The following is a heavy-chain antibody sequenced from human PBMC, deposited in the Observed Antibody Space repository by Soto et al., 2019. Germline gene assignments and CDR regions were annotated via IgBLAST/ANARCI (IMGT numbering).Heavy chain of an antibody. Sequence: PGASLKISCKGSGYSFSTYWIGWVRQMPGKGLEWMGIIYPGDSDTRYSPSFEGQVAISADKSINTAYLQWGSLKASDTAMYYCASSWAVGTTDAFDLWGQGTMVTVSS. CDR1: GYSFSTYW. J-gene: IGHJ3*01. D-gene: IGHD1-26*01. CDR2: IYPGDSDT. CDR3: ASSWAVGTTDAFDL. V-gene: IGHV5-51*01.